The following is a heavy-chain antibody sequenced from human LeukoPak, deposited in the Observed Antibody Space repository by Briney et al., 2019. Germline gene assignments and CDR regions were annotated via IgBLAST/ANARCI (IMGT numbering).Heavy chain of an antibody. J-gene: IGHJ6*02. CDR2: ISGGGGST. D-gene: IGHD2-21*01. CDR1: GFTFSSYA. V-gene: IGHV3-23*01. CDR3: ARLAGYNYYYAMDV. Sequence: GGSLRLSCAPSGFTFSSYAMTWVRQAAGKGLEWVSGISGGGGSTHYADSVKGRFTISRDNSMNTLYLQMNSLRAEDTAVYYCARLAGYNYYYAMDVWGQGTTVTVSS.